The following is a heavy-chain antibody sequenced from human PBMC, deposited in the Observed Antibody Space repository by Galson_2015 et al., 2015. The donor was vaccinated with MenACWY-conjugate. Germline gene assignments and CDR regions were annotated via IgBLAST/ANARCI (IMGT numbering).Heavy chain of an antibody. CDR1: GDSVSSNNIA. J-gene: IGHJ5*02. Sequence: CAISGDSVSSNNIAWNWIRQSPSRGLEWLGRTYYKSKWYNDYAASVQSRVTINSDTSKNRISLHLNSVTPEDTAVYYCARETLYSSGWYQLDPWGQGTVVTVSS. CDR2: TYYKSKWYN. V-gene: IGHV6-1*01. CDR3: ARETLYSSGWYQLDP. D-gene: IGHD6-13*01.